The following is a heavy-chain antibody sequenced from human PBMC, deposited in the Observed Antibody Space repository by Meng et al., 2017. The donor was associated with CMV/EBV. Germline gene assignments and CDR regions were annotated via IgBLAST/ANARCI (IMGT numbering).Heavy chain of an antibody. CDR3: ARNGGDRGAAAPWLIYYYYGMDV. J-gene: IGHJ6*02. CDR2: ISSSGSTI. V-gene: IGHV3-48*03. Sequence: GESLKISCAASGFTFSSYEMNWVRQAPGKGLEWVSYISSSGSTIYYPDSVKGRFTISRDNAKNSLYLQMNSLRAEDTAVYYCARNGGDRGAAAPWLIYYYYGMDVWGQGTTVTVSS. D-gene: IGHD6-13*01. CDR1: GFTFSSYE.